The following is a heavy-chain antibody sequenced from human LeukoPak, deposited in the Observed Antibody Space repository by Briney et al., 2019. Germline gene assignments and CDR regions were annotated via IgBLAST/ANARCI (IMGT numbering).Heavy chain of an antibody. D-gene: IGHD5-18*01. CDR3: AKDNGYSYGPTGY. J-gene: IGHJ4*02. Sequence: GGSLRLSCAASGFTFSIYSMNWVRQAPGKGLEWISYISTSSSTKYYADSMKGRLTISRDNAKNSLYLQMSSLRAEDTAVYYCAKDNGYSYGPTGYWGQGTLVTVSS. CDR1: GFTFSIYS. CDR2: ISTSSSTK. V-gene: IGHV3-48*04.